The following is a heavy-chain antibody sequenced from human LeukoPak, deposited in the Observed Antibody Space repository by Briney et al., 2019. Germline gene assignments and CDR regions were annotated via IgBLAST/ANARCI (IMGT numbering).Heavy chain of an antibody. J-gene: IGHJ4*02. CDR2: INHSGST. Sequence: PSETLSLTCAVYGGSFSGYYWSWIRQPPGKGLEWIGEINHSGSTNYNPSLKSRVTISVDTSKNQFSLKLSSVTAADTAVYYCASKVATYFDYWGQGTLVTVSS. V-gene: IGHV4-34*01. D-gene: IGHD5-12*01. CDR1: GGSFSGYY. CDR3: ASKVATYFDY.